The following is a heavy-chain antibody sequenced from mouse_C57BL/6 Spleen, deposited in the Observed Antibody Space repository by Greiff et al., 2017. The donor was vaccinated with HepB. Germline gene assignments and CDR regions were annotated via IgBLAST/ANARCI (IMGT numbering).Heavy chain of an antibody. CDR2: IDPSDSNT. CDR3: ARWAYYSNYESAY. V-gene: IGHV1-50*01. CDR1: GYTFTSYW. Sequence: QVHVKQPGAELVKPGASVKLSCKASGYTFTSYWMQWVKQRPGQGLEWIGEIDPSDSNTNYNQKFKGKATLTVDTSSSTAYMQLSSLTSEDSAVYYCARWAYYSNYESAYWGQGTLVTVSA. J-gene: IGHJ3*01. D-gene: IGHD2-5*01.